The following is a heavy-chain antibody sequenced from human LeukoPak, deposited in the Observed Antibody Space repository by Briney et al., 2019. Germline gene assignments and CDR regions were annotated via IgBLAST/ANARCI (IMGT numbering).Heavy chain of an antibody. CDR1: GFTFSSYG. V-gene: IGHV3-30*02. D-gene: IGHD3-10*01. CDR2: IRYDGGNA. J-gene: IGHJ4*02. CDR3: AKGDYYGSGLDY. Sequence: PGGSLRLSCAASGFTFSSYGMHWVRQAPGKGLVWVAYIRYDGGNAYYVDSVKGRFTISRDNSKDTLYLQMNGLRPEDTAVYFCAKGDYYGSGLDYWGQGAPVTVSS.